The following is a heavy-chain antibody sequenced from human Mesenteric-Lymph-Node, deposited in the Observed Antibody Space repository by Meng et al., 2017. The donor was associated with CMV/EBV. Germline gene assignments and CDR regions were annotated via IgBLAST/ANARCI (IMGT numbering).Heavy chain of an antibody. CDR1: GDSVSTNKW. D-gene: IGHD3-10*01. V-gene: IGHV4-4*02. Sequence: LTCAVSGDSVSTNKWWTWIRQPPGKGLEWIGEIFHGGTTNYNPSLKSRVSISVDTSKNYLSLRLTSVTAADTAVYYCARDGSLSFDSWGQGTLVTVSS. CDR2: IFHGGTT. CDR3: ARDGSLSFDS. J-gene: IGHJ4*02.